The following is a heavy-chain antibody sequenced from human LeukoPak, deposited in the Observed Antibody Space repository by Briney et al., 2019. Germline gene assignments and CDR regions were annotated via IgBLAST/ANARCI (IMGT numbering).Heavy chain of an antibody. Sequence: GGSLRLSCAASGFTFIIYAMNWVRQAPGKGLEWVSSISANGGETHYADSVKGRFTISRDNAKNTLYLQMNSLRAEVTAVYYCAKGECSSWFDWGQGTLVTVSS. J-gene: IGHJ4*02. CDR3: AKGECSSWFD. CDR2: ISANGGET. V-gene: IGHV3-23*01. CDR1: GFTFIIYA. D-gene: IGHD6-13*01.